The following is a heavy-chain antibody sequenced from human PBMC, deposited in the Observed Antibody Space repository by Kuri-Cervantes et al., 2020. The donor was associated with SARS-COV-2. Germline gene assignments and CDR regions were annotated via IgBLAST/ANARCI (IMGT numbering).Heavy chain of an antibody. J-gene: IGHJ3*02. Sequence: GGSLRLSCAASGFTFSSYWMHWVRQAPGKGLVWVSRINSDGSSTSYADSVKGRFTISRDNAKNTLYLQMNSLRAEDTAVYYCAGAPAAIIDGLTADAFDIRGQGTMVT. V-gene: IGHV3-74*01. D-gene: IGHD2-2*02. CDR2: INSDGSST. CDR3: AGAPAAIIDGLTADAFDI. CDR1: GFTFSSYW.